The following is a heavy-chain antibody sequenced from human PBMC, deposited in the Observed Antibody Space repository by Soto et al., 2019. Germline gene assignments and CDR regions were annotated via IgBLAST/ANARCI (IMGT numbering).Heavy chain of an antibody. J-gene: IGHJ6*02. CDR1: GGTFSNYA. D-gene: IGHD3-10*01. CDR2: IIPIFGTT. V-gene: IGHV1-69*01. CDR3: ATGLRTGNYGMDV. Sequence: QEQLVQAGAEVKKPGSSVRISCRASGGTFSNYAVSWVRQAQGQGLQWMGGIIPIFGTTHYAQKFQRRVTITEDESTATAYMELRSVTSEDTAVYYCATGLRTGNYGMDVWGQGTAVTVSS.